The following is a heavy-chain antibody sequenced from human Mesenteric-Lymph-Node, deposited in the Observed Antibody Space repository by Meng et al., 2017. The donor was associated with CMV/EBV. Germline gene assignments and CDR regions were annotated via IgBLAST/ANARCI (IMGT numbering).Heavy chain of an antibody. CDR1: GFTFSSYA. CDR3: AKDYQTDYSNYVFRLTYYYYGMDV. D-gene: IGHD4-11*01. J-gene: IGHJ6*02. Sequence: GGSLRLSCAASGFTFSSYAMSWVRQAPGKGLEWVSVIYSGGSSTYYADSVKGRFTISRDNSKNTLYLQMNSLRAEDTAVYYCAKDYQTDYSNYVFRLTYYYYGMDVWGQGTTVTVSS. CDR2: IYSGGSST. V-gene: IGHV3-23*03.